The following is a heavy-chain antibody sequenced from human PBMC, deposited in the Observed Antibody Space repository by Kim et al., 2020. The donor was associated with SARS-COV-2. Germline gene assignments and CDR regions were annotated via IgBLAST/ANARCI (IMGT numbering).Heavy chain of an antibody. CDR2: ISSSSSTI. CDR1: GFTFSSYS. Sequence: GGSLRLSCAASGFTFSSYSMNWVRQAPGKGLEWVSYISSSSSTIYYADSVKGRFTISRDNAKNSLYLQMNSLRDEDTAVYYCAREADNSGSYLGFVRGPYYLDYWGQGTLVTVSS. CDR3: AREADNSGSYLGFVRGPYYLDY. V-gene: IGHV3-48*02. J-gene: IGHJ4*02. D-gene: IGHD1-26*01.